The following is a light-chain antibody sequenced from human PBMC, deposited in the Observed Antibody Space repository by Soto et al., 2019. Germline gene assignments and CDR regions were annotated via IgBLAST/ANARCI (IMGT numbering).Light chain of an antibody. J-gene: IGLJ1*01. V-gene: IGLV2-11*01. CDR1: SSDVGGYNY. Sequence: QSALTQPRSVSGSPGQSVTISCTGTSSDVGGYNYVSWYQQHPGKAPKLMIYDVIKRPSGVPDRFSGSKSGNTASLSISGLQAEDESDYDCCSYASSETILKVCGTGSKVTVL. CDR3: CSYASSETILKV. CDR2: DVI.